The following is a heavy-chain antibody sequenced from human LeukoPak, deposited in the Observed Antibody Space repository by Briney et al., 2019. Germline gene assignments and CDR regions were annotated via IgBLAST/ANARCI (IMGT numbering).Heavy chain of an antibody. CDR1: GDSVSSNNID. CDR3: ARRGASDAFDI. Sequence: SQTLSLTCAISGDSVSSNNIDWNWIRQSPSRGLEWLGRTYYRSKWYNDYAMSPKSRITINPDTSKNQFSPQLNSVTPDDTAMYYCARRGASDAFDIWGQGTMVSVSS. V-gene: IGHV6-1*01. D-gene: IGHD5-12*01. J-gene: IGHJ3*02. CDR2: TYYRSKWYN.